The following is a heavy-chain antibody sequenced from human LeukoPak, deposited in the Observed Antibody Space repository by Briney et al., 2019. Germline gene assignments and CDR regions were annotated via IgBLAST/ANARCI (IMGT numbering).Heavy chain of an antibody. D-gene: IGHD3-16*01. V-gene: IGHV3-7*01. J-gene: IGHJ3*02. CDR3: ANEGGGAFDI. Sequence: PGGSLRLSCAASGFTFSSYWMSWVRQAPGKGLEWVADIKQDGSEKDYVDSVKGRFTISRDNAKNSLYLQMNSLRAEDTAVYYCANEGGGAFDIWGQGTMVTVSS. CDR2: IKQDGSEK. CDR1: GFTFSSYW.